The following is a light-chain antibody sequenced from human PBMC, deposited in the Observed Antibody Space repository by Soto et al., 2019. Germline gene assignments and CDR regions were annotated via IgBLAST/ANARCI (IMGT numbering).Light chain of an antibody. Sequence: QAVVTQEPSLTVSPGGTVTLTCGSSTGPVTSGHYPYWFQQKPGQAPRTLIYDTNNKHSWTPARFSASLLGGKAALTLSGAQPEDEAEDCCLLSYPGVRAVFGGGTQLTVL. V-gene: IGLV7-46*01. CDR1: TGPVTSGHY. CDR3: LLSYPGVRAV. CDR2: DTN. J-gene: IGLJ7*01.